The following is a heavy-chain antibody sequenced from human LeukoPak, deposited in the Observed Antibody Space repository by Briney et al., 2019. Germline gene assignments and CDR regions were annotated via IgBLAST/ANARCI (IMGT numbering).Heavy chain of an antibody. CDR3: AKDPSIVVLPSAIRFFDL. CDR1: GFTFRYFA. CDR2: ISDSGDNT. J-gene: IGHJ2*01. Sequence: GGSLRLSCAASGFTFRYFAMSWVRQTPGKGLEGVSGISDSGDNTYYADSVKGRFTISRDNSKNTLYLQMNSLRAEDTAVYYCAKDPSIVVLPSAIRFFDLWGRGTLVTVSS. V-gene: IGHV3-23*01. D-gene: IGHD2-2*01.